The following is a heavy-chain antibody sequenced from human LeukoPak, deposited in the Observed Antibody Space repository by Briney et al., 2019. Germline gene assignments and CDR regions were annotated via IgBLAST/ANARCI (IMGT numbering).Heavy chain of an antibody. D-gene: IGHD3-9*01. V-gene: IGHV3-66*01. J-gene: IGHJ4*02. CDR3: ARDGAVLTGYYDY. CDR2: IYSGGST. CDR1: GFTVSSNY. Sequence: GGSLRLSCAASGFTVSSNYLSWVRQAPGKGLEWVSSIYSGGSTYYADSVTGRFTISRDNSKNTLYLQMNSLRAEDTAMYYCARDGAVLTGYYDYWGQGTLVTVSS.